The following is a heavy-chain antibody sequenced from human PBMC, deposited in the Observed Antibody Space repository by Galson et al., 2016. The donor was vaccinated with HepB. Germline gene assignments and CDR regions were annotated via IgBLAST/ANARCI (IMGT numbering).Heavy chain of an antibody. CDR2: IKRGGST. J-gene: IGHJ2*01. CDR3: ARVYDGSGFLSRGWYFDL. D-gene: IGHD3-22*01. Sequence: SLRLSCAASGLTVSTNYMSWVRQAPGKGLEWVSPIKRGGSTSYADSVKGRFTISRDDSKNMVYLQMNSLRAEDTAVYFCARVYDGSGFLSRGWYFDLWGRGTLVTVSS. CDR1: GLTVSTNY. V-gene: IGHV3-53*01.